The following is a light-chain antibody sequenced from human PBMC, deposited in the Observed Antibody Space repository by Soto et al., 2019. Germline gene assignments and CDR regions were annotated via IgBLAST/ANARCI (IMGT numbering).Light chain of an antibody. Sequence: VVTMSPGTLSLSQRERATLSCRASQSVSSNYLAWYQQRPGQAPRLLIYGASSRATGIPDRFSGSGSGTDFTLTISRLEPDDPAVYFCPPYLSQSFGEGTKVDI. CDR2: GAS. J-gene: IGKJ1*01. CDR3: PPYLSQS. V-gene: IGKV3-20*01. CDR1: QSVSSNY.